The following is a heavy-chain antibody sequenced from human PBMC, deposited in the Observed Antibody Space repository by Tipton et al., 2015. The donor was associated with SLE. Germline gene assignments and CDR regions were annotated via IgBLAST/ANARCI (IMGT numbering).Heavy chain of an antibody. CDR2: VYRSGTT. CDR1: GYSITSGDY. CDR3: ARDGGSSWSLDAFDT. V-gene: IGHV4-38-2*02. D-gene: IGHD6-13*01. J-gene: IGHJ3*02. Sequence: TLSLTCAVSGYSITSGDYWGWIRQPPGKGLEWVGRVYRSGTTHYNSSLKSRVTISVDTSKNQFSLKLSSVTAADTAVYYCARDGGSSWSLDAFDTWGQGTMVTVSS.